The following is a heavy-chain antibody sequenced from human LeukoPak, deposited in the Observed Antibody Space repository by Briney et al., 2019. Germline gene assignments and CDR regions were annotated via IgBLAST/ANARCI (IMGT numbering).Heavy chain of an antibody. V-gene: IGHV1-69*06. D-gene: IGHD1-1*01. J-gene: IGHJ4*02. CDR1: GGTFSSFA. Sequence: SVKVSCKAFGGTFSSFAISWVRQAPGQGLEWMGRSIPIFGTANYAQKFRGRVAMTADTSTSTVYMELRSLRPDDTAIYYCARDIATVQHQDWGQGTLVPVSS. CDR2: SIPIFGTA. CDR3: ARDIATVQHQD.